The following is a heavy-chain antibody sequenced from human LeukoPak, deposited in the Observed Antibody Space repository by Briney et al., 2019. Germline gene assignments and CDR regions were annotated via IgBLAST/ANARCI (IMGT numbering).Heavy chain of an antibody. Sequence: PSETLSLTCTVSGGSISSYYWSWIRQPPGKGLEWIGYIYYSGSTNYNPSLKSRVTISVDTSKNQFSLKLSSVTAADTAVYYCAIGSIEARYLGYWGQGTLVTVSS. CDR2: IYYSGST. V-gene: IGHV4-59*01. D-gene: IGHD6-6*01. CDR1: GGSISSYY. CDR3: AIGSIEARYLGY. J-gene: IGHJ4*02.